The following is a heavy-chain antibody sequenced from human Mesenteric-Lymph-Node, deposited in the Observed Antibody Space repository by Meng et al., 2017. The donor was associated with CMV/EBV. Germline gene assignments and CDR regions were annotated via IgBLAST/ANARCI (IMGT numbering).Heavy chain of an antibody. CDR1: GFTFSSYA. V-gene: IGHV3-23*01. CDR3: AKGAGPNDDGRY. Sequence: GESLKISCAASGFTFSSYAMSWVRQAPGKGLEWVSAISGSGGSTYYADSVKGRFTISRDNSKDTLYLQLNSLRAEDTAVYYCAKGAGPNDDGRYWGQGTLVTVSS. J-gene: IGHJ4*02. CDR2: ISGSGGST. D-gene: IGHD3-9*01.